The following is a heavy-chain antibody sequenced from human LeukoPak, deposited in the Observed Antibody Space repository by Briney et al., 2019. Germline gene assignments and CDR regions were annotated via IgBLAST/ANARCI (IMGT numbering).Heavy chain of an antibody. V-gene: IGHV4-61*02. CDR3: ARALEYYDFFSQPDAFDI. J-gene: IGHJ3*02. CDR1: GGSISSGSYY. Sequence: SETLSLTCTVSGGSISSGSYYWSWIRQPAGKGLEWIGRIYSGGSTNYNPSLKSRVTISVDTSKNQFSLKLSSVTAADTAVYYCARALEYYDFFSQPDAFDIWGQGTMVTVSS. CDR2: IYSGGST. D-gene: IGHD3-3*01.